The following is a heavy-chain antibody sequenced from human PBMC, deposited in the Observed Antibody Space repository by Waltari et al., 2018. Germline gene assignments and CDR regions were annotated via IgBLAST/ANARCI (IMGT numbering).Heavy chain of an antibody. Sequence: VQLLELGGGWVQPGGSLSLSCQAPGFTFSSFAMGWVRQAPGKGLEWVASISGSGGSTYYADSVKGRFTISRDNSKNTLYLQMNSLRAEDTAVYYCAKDIPLDYWGQGTLVTVSS. CDR3: AKDIPLDY. J-gene: IGHJ4*02. V-gene: IGHV3-23*01. CDR1: GFTFSSFA. CDR2: ISGSGGST.